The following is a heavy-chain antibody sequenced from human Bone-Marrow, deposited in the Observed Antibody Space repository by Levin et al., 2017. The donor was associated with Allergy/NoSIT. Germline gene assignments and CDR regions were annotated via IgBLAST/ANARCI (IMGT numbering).Heavy chain of an antibody. CDR2: ISGDSTTI. D-gene: IGHD5-12*01. J-gene: IGHJ4*02. Sequence: GGSLRLSCAASGFTFTSYDINWVRQAPGRGLECLSYISGDSTTIYYADSVKGRFIVSRDNAKNSLYLQMNGLRPEDTAVYYCATAGYSTWGQGTLVTVSS. CDR3: ATAGYST. V-gene: IGHV3-48*01. CDR1: GFTFTSYD.